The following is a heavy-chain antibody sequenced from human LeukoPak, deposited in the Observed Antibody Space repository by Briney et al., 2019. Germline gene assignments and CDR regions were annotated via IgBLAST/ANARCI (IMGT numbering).Heavy chain of an antibody. CDR3: ARTFTIFGVVINYYYYYMDV. D-gene: IGHD3-3*01. Sequence: GASVKVSCKASGYTFTGYCMHWVRQAPGQGLGWMGWINPNSGGTNYAQKFQGRVTMTRDTSISTAYMELSRLRSDDTAVYYCARTFTIFGVVINYYYYYMDVWGKGTTVTVSS. CDR1: GYTFTGYC. J-gene: IGHJ6*03. V-gene: IGHV1-2*02. CDR2: INPNSGGT.